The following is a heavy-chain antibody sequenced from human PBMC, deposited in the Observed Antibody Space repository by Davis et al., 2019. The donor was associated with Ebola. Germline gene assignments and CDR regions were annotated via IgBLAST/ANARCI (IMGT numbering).Heavy chain of an antibody. J-gene: IGHJ4*02. CDR3: AVNWAY. CDR1: GGTFTSYA. D-gene: IGHD2/OR15-2a*01. Sequence: ASVKVSCKASGGTFTSYAMHWVRQAPGQRLEWMGWINAGNGNTKYSQKFQGRVTMTEDTSTDTAYMELSSLRSEDTAVYYCAVNWAYWGQGTLVTVSS. CDR2: INAGNGNT. V-gene: IGHV1-3*01.